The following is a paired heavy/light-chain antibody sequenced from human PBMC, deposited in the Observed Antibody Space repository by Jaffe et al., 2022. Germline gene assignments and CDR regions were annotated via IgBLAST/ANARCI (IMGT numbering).Heavy chain of an antibody. Sequence: QVQLVQSGAEVKKPGSSVKVSCKASGGTFSSYAISWVRQAPGQGLEWMGGIIPIFGTANYAQKFQGRVTITADESTSTAYMELSSLRSEDTAVYYCARAGRYNWNYEGYYYYYMDVWGKGTTVTVSS. J-gene: IGHJ6*03. D-gene: IGHD1-7*01. CDR3: ARAGRYNWNYEGYYYYYMDV. CDR1: GGTFSSYA. CDR2: IIPIFGTA. V-gene: IGHV1-69*01.
Light chain of an antibody. CDR1: QSVSSSY. CDR2: GAS. J-gene: IGKJ4*01. V-gene: IGKV3-20*01. Sequence: EIVLTQSPGTLSLSPGERATLSCRASQSVSSSYLAWYQQKPGQAPRLLIYGASSRATGIPDRFSGSGSGTDFTLTISRLEPEDFAVYYCQQYGSSPLFGGGTKVEIK. CDR3: QQYGSSPL.